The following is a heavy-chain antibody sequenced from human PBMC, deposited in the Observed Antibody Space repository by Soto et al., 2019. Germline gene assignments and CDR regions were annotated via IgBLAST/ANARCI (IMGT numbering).Heavy chain of an antibody. CDR1: GFTFSSYA. CDR3: AKASGNYGSGSFSH. V-gene: IGHV3-23*01. D-gene: IGHD3-10*01. J-gene: IGHJ4*02. Sequence: EVHLLESGGGLVQPGGSLRLSCAASGFTFSSYAMSWVRQAPGRGLEWVSDMSGSGDSRDYANFVKGRFAISRDDSKATLFLQMDSLRAADTAVYYCAKASGNYGSGSFSHWGQGALVTVSS. CDR2: MSGSGDSR.